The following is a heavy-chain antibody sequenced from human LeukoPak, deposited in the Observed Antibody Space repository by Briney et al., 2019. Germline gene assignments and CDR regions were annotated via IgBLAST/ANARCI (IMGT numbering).Heavy chain of an antibody. CDR2: INPHGGVT. Sequence: ASVKVSCKASGYTFTDYYIHWVRQAPGQGLEWMASINPHGGVTNSAQEFQGRVTVTRGASISTAYLELSGLRSDDTAVYYCARERTPIALKIMIIFDSWGQGTLITVSS. J-gene: IGHJ5*01. D-gene: IGHD3-16*01. CDR3: ARERTPIALKIMIIFDS. CDR1: GYTFTDYY. V-gene: IGHV1-2*02.